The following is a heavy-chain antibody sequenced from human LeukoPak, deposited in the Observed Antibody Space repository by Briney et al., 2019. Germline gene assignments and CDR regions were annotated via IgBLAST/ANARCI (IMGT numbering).Heavy chain of an antibody. Sequence: ASVKVSCKASGDTFTSYDINWVRQATGQGLEWMGWMNPNSGNTGYAQKFQGRVTMTRNTSISTAYMEVSSLTSEDTAVYYCARGPQNLPFDYWGQGTLVTVSS. CDR3: ARGPQNLPFDY. CDR2: MNPNSGNT. J-gene: IGHJ4*02. V-gene: IGHV1-8*01. CDR1: GDTFTSYD.